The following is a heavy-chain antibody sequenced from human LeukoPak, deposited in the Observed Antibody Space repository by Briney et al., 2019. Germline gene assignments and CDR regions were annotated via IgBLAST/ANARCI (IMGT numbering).Heavy chain of an antibody. J-gene: IGHJ4*02. Sequence: VASVKVSCKASGNTFNGYGITWVRQVPGQGLDWMGWISAYNGDTKYAQKLQDRVTMTTDTSTNTAYMELRSLRSDDTAVYYCAREEYFYDWSGSRTTMDSRGQGTLVTVSS. CDR2: ISAYNGDT. CDR3: AREEYFYDWSGSRTTMDS. V-gene: IGHV1-18*01. D-gene: IGHD3-3*01. CDR1: GNTFNGYG.